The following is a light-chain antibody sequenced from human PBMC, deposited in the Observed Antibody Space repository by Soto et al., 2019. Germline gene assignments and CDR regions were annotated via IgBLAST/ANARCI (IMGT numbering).Light chain of an antibody. CDR3: HHYNNWPRT. V-gene: IGKV3-15*01. J-gene: IGKJ4*01. CDR1: QSVASN. Sequence: DIVMTQSPATLSVSPGERATLSCRASQSVASNLAWYQQRPGQAPRLLIYGASTRATGVPVRFSGSGSGTDFTLTISSLQSEDFAVYYCHHYNNWPRTFGGGTKVEIK. CDR2: GAS.